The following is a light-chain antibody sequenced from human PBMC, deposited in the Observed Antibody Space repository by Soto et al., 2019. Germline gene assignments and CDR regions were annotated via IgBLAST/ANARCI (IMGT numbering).Light chain of an antibody. CDR2: LGS. V-gene: IGKV2-28*01. J-gene: IGKJ2*02. CDR3: IQSLKSPRT. CDR1: QSLLHYNGCNY. Sequence: EIVMTQSPLSLPVTPGEPASISCRSSQSLLHYNGCNYLDWYQQNPGQSPQLLIYLGSNRASGVPYRFSGSGSGTDFALTISRVEAEDVGVYYCIQSLKSPRTFGQGTNLEIK.